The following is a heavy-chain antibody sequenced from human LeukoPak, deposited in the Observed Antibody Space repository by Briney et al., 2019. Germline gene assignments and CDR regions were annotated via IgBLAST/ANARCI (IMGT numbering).Heavy chain of an antibody. Sequence: SETLSLTCTVSGGSISSYYWSWIRQPPGKGLEWIGHIYYSGSTNYNPSLKSRVTISVDTSKNQSSLKLSSVTAADTAVYYCARSTSPSHYYHGMDVWGQGTTVTVSS. D-gene: IGHD2-2*01. CDR3: ARSTSPSHYYHGMDV. V-gene: IGHV4-59*01. CDR1: GGSISSYY. J-gene: IGHJ6*02. CDR2: IYYSGST.